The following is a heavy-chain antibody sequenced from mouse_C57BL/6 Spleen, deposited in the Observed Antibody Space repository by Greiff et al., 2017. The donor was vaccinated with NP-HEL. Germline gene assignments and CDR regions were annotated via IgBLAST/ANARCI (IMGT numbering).Heavy chain of an antibody. D-gene: IGHD1-1*01. CDR3: ARTTVVAEGFAY. Sequence: EVKLVESGGGLVKPGGSLKLSCAASGFTFSDYGMHWVRQAPEKGLEWVAYISSGSSTIYYADTVKGRFTISRDNAKNTLFLQMTSLRSEDTAMYYCARTTVVAEGFAYWGQGTLVTVSA. J-gene: IGHJ3*01. V-gene: IGHV5-17*01. CDR2: ISSGSSTI. CDR1: GFTFSDYG.